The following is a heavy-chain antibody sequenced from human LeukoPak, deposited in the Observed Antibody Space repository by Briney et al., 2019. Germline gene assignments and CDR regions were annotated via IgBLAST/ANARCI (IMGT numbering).Heavy chain of an antibody. V-gene: IGHV3-30*18. CDR3: AKGWQLVDY. Sequence: GGSLRLSCAASGFTFSSYGMHWVRQAPGKGLEWVAVISYDGSNKYYADSVKGRFTISRDNSKNTLYLQMNSLRAEDTAVYYCAKGWQLVDYWGQGTLVTVSS. J-gene: IGHJ4*02. D-gene: IGHD1-26*01. CDR2: ISYDGSNK. CDR1: GFTFSSYG.